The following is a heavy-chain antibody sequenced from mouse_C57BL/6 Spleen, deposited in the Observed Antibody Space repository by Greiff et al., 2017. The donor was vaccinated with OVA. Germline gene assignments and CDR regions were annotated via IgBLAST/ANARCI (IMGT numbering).Heavy chain of an antibody. J-gene: IGHJ4*01. V-gene: IGHV8-8*01. Sequence: VKLKESGPGILQPSQTLSLTCSFSGFSLSTFGMGVGWIRQPSGKGLEWLAHIWWDDDKYYNPALKSRLTISKDTSKNQVFLKIANVDTADTATYYCARMSVVANYYAMDYWGQGTSVTVSS. D-gene: IGHD1-1*01. CDR2: IWWDDDK. CDR3: ARMSVVANYYAMDY. CDR1: GFSLSTFGMG.